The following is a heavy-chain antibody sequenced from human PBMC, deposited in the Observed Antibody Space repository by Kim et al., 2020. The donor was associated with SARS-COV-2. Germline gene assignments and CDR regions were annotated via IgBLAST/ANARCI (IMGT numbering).Heavy chain of an antibody. CDR3: AKDRELDYYDSSGYPYYFDY. J-gene: IGHJ4*02. D-gene: IGHD3-22*01. Sequence: GGSLRLSCAASGFTFSSYGMHWVRQAPGKGLEWVAVISYDGSNKYYADSVKGRFTISRDTSKNTLYLQMNSLQAEDTAVYYCAKDRELDYYDSSGYPYYFDYWGQGTLVTVSS. CDR2: ISYDGSNK. V-gene: IGHV3-30*18. CDR1: GFTFSSYG.